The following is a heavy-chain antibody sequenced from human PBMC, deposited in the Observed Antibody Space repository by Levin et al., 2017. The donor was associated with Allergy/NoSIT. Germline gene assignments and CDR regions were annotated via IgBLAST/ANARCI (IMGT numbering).Heavy chain of an antibody. CDR2: IYPGDSDT. CDR3: ERLQGADFGDYVDY. Sequence: AASVKVSCKASGYSFSTYWIGWVRQLSGKGLEWMGIIYPGDSDTRYSPSFQGQVSISADESMPTAYLQWSSLEASDTAMYYCERLQGADFGDYVDYWGQGTLVTVSS. D-gene: IGHD3-10*01. J-gene: IGHJ4*02. CDR1: GYSFSTYW. V-gene: IGHV5-51*01.